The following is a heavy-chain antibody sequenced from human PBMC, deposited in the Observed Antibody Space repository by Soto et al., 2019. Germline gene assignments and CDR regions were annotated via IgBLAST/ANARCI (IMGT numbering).Heavy chain of an antibody. CDR1: GGSISSYY. J-gene: IGHJ4*02. CDR2: IYYSGST. Sequence: SETLSLTCTVSGGSISSYYWSWIRQPPGKGLEWIGYIYYSGSTNYNPSLKSRVTISVDTSKNQFSLKLSSVTAADTAVYYCASQYCSSTSCYTFDYRGQGTLVTVSS. CDR3: ASQYCSSTSCYTFDY. D-gene: IGHD2-2*02. V-gene: IGHV4-59*01.